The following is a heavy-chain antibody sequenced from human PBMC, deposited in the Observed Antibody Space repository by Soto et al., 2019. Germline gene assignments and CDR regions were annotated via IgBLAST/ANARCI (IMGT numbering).Heavy chain of an antibody. Sequence: QMQLVQSGPEVKKPGTSVKVSCKASGFTFTSSAVQWVRQARGQRLEWIGWIVVGSGNTNYAQKFQGRVTITRDLSTSTDYMELSSLRSEDTAVYYCAGLVRRGGGAYFDCWGQGTLVTVSS. D-gene: IGHD3-10*01. CDR3: AGLVRRGGGAYFDC. J-gene: IGHJ4*02. V-gene: IGHV1-58*01. CDR1: GFTFTSSA. CDR2: IVVGSGNT.